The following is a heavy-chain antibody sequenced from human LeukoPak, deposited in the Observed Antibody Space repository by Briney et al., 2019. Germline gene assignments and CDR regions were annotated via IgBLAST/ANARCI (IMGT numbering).Heavy chain of an antibody. CDR1: GFTFATYA. D-gene: IGHD4-11*01. CDR2: ISGSGGST. J-gene: IGHJ4*02. Sequence: GGSLRLSCAASGFTFATYAMNWVRQAPGKGLEWVSTISGSGGSTFHGDSVRGRFTISRDNSKNTLYLQMNSLRVEDTAVYYCARADYINYPPYYWGQGTLVTVSS. V-gene: IGHV3-23*01. CDR3: ARADYINYPPYY.